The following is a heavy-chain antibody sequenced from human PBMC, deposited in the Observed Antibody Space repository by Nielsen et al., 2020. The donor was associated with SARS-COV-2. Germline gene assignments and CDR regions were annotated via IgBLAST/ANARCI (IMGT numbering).Heavy chain of an antibody. J-gene: IGHJ6*02. CDR3: AGALSYYGMDV. V-gene: IGHV3-33*01. CDR2: IWYDGSNK. Sequence: GGSLRLSCAASGFTFSSYGMHWVRQAPGKGLEWVAVIWYDGSNKYYADSVKGRFTISRDNSKNTLYLQMNSLRAEDTAVYYCAGALSYYGMDVWGQGTTVTVSS. CDR1: GFTFSSYG. D-gene: IGHD3-10*01.